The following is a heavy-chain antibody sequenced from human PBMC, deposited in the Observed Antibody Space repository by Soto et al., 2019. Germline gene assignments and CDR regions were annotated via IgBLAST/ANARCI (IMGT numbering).Heavy chain of an antibody. CDR2: IIPHFGTA. CDR3: ESIVVKCYYYGIDF. Sequence: QVQLVQSGAEVKKPGSSVKVSCQASGDTFRSYAISWVPQAPGHRLERMGWIIPHFGTANYAQKFQCRVTITADESTSTAYMELSSLRSADTGVYYCESIVVKCYYYGIDFWCQGATVTVSS. V-gene: IGHV1-69*12. CDR1: GDTFRSYA. J-gene: IGHJ6*02. D-gene: IGHD1-26*01.